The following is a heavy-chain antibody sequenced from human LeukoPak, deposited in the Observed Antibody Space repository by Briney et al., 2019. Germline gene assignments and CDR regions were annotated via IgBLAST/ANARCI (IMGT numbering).Heavy chain of an antibody. CDR2: ISAYNGNT. V-gene: IGHV1-18*04. Sequence: ASVKDSCKASGYTFTSYYMHWVRQAPGQGLEWMGWISAYNGNTNYAQKLQGRVTMTTDTSTSTAYMELRSLRSDDTAVYYCARDTTRYYYGSGSSLGAPDYWGQGTLVTVSS. CDR1: GYTFTSYY. CDR3: ARDTTRYYYGSGSSLGAPDY. J-gene: IGHJ4*02. D-gene: IGHD3-10*01.